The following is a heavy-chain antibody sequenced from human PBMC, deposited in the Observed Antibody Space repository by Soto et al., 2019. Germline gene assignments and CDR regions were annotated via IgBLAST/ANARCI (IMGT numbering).Heavy chain of an antibody. CDR3: ARDEYSSGCDY. CDR1: GGTFSSYT. V-gene: IGHV1-69*04. CDR2: IIPILGIA. D-gene: IGHD6-19*01. Sequence: ASVKVSCKASGGTFSSYTISWVRQAPGQGLEWMGRIIPILGIANYAQKFQGRVTITADKTTSTAYVELSSLRSEDTAVYYCARDEYSSGCDYWGQGTLVTVSS. J-gene: IGHJ4*02.